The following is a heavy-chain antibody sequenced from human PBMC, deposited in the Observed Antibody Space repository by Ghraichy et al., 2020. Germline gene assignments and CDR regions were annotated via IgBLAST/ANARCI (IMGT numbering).Heavy chain of an antibody. Sequence: GGSLRLSCAASGFTFSSYGMHWVRQAPGKGLEWVAVIWYDGSNKYYADSVKGRFTISRDNSKNTLYLQMNSLRAEDTAVYYCARDSGIAVAGTETYYYYYGMDVWGQGTTVTVSS. CDR3: ARDSGIAVAGTETYYYYYGMDV. CDR2: IWYDGSNK. V-gene: IGHV3-33*01. CDR1: GFTFSSYG. D-gene: IGHD6-19*01. J-gene: IGHJ6*02.